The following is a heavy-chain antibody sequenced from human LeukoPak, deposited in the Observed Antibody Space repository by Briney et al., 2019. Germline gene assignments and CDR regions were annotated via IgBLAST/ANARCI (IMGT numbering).Heavy chain of an antibody. CDR3: ATANNWNYPLGY. V-gene: IGHV1-18*01. J-gene: IGHJ4*02. Sequence: ASVKVSCKASGYTFTNYAITWVRQAPGQGLEWMGWISTVNSNTNYGQKFQGRVTMATDTSTGTAYMELRSLRSDDTAMYYCATANNWNYPLGYWGQGTLVTVSS. D-gene: IGHD1-7*01. CDR2: ISTVNSNT. CDR1: GYTFTNYA.